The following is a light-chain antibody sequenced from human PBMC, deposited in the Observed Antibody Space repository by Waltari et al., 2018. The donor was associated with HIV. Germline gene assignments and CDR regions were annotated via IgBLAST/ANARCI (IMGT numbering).Light chain of an antibody. J-gene: IGLJ3*02. V-gene: IGLV10-54*04. CDR3: SAWDSGLNAWV. Sequence: QAGLTQPPSVSRGLRQTATLTCTGNSNDVGHQGAAWLQQHQGHPPKGLSDRNNNRPSGISERFSASRSGNTASLSISGLQPEDEADYYCSAWDSGLNAWVFGGGTKLTVL. CDR1: SNDVGHQG. CDR2: RNN.